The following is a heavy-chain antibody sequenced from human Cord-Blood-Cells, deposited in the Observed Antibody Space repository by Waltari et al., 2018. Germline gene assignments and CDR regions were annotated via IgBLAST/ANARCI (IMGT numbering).Heavy chain of an antibody. CDR2: TYDRSKWYN. J-gene: IGHJ4*02. D-gene: IGHD3-22*01. CDR3: ARAEAVNYYDSSGYYFDY. CDR1: GDSVSSNSAA. V-gene: IGHV6-1*01. Sequence: QVQLQQSGPGLVKPSQTLSLTCAISGDSVSSNSAAWNWIRQSPSRGLEWLGRTYDRSKWYNDYAVSVKSRITINPDTSKNQFSLQLNSVTPEDTAVYYCARAEAVNYYDSSGYYFDYWGQGTLVTVSS.